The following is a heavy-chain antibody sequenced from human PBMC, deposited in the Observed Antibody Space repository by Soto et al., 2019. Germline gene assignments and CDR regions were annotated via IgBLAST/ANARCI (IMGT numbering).Heavy chain of an antibody. J-gene: IGHJ4*02. D-gene: IGHD6-19*01. V-gene: IGHV3-30*18. Sequence: ESGGGVVQPGRSLRLSCAASGFTFSSFGLQWVRQAPGKGLEWVAVILYDGSSKYYADSVKGRFTISRDNSKNTLYLQMNSLRAEDTAVYYCANAPQSTYNSGWLDHWGQGTLVTVSS. CDR3: ANAPQSTYNSGWLDH. CDR1: GFTFSSFG. CDR2: ILYDGSSK.